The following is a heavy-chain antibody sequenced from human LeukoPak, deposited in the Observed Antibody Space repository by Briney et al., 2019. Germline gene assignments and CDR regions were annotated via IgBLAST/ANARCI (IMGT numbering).Heavy chain of an antibody. D-gene: IGHD2-2*01. V-gene: IGHV4-59*01. CDR1: GGSISSYY. Sequence: SETLSLTCTVSGGSISSYYWSWIRQPPGKGLEWIGYIYYSGSTNYNPSLKSRVTISVDTSKNQFSLKLSSVTAADTAVYYCARVWGEGYCSSTSCYGPYYYYYMDVWGKGTTVTISS. CDR2: IYYSGST. CDR3: ARVWGEGYCSSTSCYGPYYYYYMDV. J-gene: IGHJ6*03.